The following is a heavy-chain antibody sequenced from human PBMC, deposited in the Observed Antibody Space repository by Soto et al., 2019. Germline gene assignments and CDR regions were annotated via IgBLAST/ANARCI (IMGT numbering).Heavy chain of an antibody. D-gene: IGHD6-13*01. CDR1: GYTFTSYA. CDR3: ALGSSSPP. CDR2: INAGNGNT. V-gene: IGHV1-3*01. Sequence: VASVKFSCKASGYTFTSYAMHWVRQAPGQMLECMVWINAGNGNTKYXXKFQVRVXXTRDTAASTGXMELSXLRSEDTAVYYCALGSSSPPWCQGTLVTDSS. J-gene: IGHJ5*02.